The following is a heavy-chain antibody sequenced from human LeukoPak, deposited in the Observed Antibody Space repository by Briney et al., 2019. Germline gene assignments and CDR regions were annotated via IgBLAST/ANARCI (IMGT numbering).Heavy chain of an antibody. CDR2: ISAYNGNT. Sequence: GASVKVSCKASGYTFTSYGISWVRQAPGQGLEWMGWISAYNGNTNYAQKLQGRVTMTTDTSTSTAYMELRSLRSDDTAVYYCARAPRGYRAGGAFDIWGQGTMVTVSS. CDR3: ARAPRGYRAGGAFDI. V-gene: IGHV1-18*01. CDR1: GYTFTSYG. D-gene: IGHD3-10*01. J-gene: IGHJ3*02.